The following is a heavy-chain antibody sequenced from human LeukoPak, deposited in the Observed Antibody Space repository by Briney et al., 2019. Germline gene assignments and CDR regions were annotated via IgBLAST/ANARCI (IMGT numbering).Heavy chain of an antibody. D-gene: IGHD3-10*01. J-gene: IGHJ4*02. Sequence: SETLSLTCAVSGGSISSSNWWSWVRQPPGTGLEWVGEIYQSGSTNYNPSLKSRVTISVDKSKNQFSLKLSSVTAADTAVYYCARGLTMARGVRPFDYWGQGTLVTVSS. CDR2: IYQSGST. V-gene: IGHV4-4*02. CDR3: ARGLTMARGVRPFDY. CDR1: GGSISSSNW.